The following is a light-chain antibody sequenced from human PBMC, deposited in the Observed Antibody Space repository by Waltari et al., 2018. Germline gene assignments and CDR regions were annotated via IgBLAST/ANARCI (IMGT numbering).Light chain of an antibody. V-gene: IGKV3-15*01. J-gene: IGKJ3*01. Sequence: EVVMTQSPATPSVSPGERATLSCRASHSIGSNLAWYQQKPGQNPRLLIYGASTRATGVPARFSGSGAGREFTLTISSLQSEDSVFYYCQQYNTWPRTFGPGTKVDIK. CDR2: GAS. CDR1: HSIGSN. CDR3: QQYNTWPRT.